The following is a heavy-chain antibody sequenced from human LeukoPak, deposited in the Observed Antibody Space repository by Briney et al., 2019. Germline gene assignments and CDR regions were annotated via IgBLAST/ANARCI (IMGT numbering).Heavy chain of an antibody. J-gene: IGHJ4*02. CDR3: ARLHTAMLYFDY. V-gene: IGHV1-69*13. CDR2: IIPIFGTA. CDR1: GGTFSSYA. D-gene: IGHD5-18*01. Sequence: WASVKVSCKASGGTFSSYAISWVRQAPGQGLEWMGGIIPIFGTANYAQKFQGRVTITADGSTSTAYMELSSLRSEDTAVYYCARLHTAMLYFDYWGQGTLVTVSP.